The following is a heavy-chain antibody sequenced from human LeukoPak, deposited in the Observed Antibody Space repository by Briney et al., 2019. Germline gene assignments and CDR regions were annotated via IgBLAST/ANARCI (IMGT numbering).Heavy chain of an antibody. V-gene: IGHV3-53*01. CDR2: NYSGGST. CDR3: ARDHEGYCSGGSCPLSDY. CDR1: GFTVSSNY. J-gene: IGHJ4*02. Sequence: VGSLRLSCAASGFTVSSNYISWVRQAPGKGLEWVSVNYSGGSTYYADSVKGRFTISRENAKNSLYLQMNSLRVEDTAVYYCARDHEGYCSGGSCPLSDYWGQGTLVTVSS. D-gene: IGHD2-15*01.